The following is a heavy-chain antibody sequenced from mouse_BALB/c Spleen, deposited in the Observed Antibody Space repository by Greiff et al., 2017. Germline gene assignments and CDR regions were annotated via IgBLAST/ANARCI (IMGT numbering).Heavy chain of an antibody. CDR1: GFTFSSYY. J-gene: IGHJ4*01. CDR2: INSNGGST. D-gene: IGHD2-14*01. Sequence: EVQGVESGGGLVKLGGSLKLSCAASGFTFSSYYMSWVRQTPEKRLELVAAINSNGGSTYYPDTVKGRFTISRDNAKNTLYLQMSSLKSEDTALYYCARRGYADAMDYWGQGTSVTVSS. CDR3: ARRGYADAMDY. V-gene: IGHV5-6-2*01.